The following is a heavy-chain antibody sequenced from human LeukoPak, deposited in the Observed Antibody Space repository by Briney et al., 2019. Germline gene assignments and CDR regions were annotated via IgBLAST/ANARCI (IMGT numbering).Heavy chain of an antibody. CDR1: GYTFTGYY. J-gene: IGHJ5*02. CDR2: ITPIFGTA. CDR3: ARGGCSSTSCYTDWFDP. V-gene: IGHV1-69*13. Sequence: GASVKVSCKASGYTFTGYYMHWVRQAPGQGLEWMGGITPIFGTADYAQKFQGRVTITADESTSTAYMELSSLRSEDTAVYYCARGGCSSTSCYTDWFDPWGQGTLVTVSS. D-gene: IGHD2-2*02.